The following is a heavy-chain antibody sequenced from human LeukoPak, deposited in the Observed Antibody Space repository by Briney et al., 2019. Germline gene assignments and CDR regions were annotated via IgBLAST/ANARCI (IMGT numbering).Heavy chain of an antibody. CDR3: ARAYYDFWSDGLDI. V-gene: IGHV1-18*01. D-gene: IGHD3-3*01. CDR1: GYTFTSYG. CDR2: ISAYNGNT. J-gene: IGHJ3*02. Sequence: GASVKVSCKASGYTFTSYGISWVRQAPGQGLEWMGWISAYNGNTNYAQKLHGRVTMTTDTSTSTAYMELRSLRTDDTAVYYCARAYYDFWSDGLDIWGQGTMVTVSS.